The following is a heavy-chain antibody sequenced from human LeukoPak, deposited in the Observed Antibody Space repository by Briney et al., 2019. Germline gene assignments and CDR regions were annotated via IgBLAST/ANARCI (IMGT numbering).Heavy chain of an antibody. CDR2: ISNFGDMI. V-gene: IGHV3-48*03. J-gene: IGHJ4*02. CDR1: GFTFSNYE. D-gene: IGHD4-17*01. Sequence: PGGSLRLSCAASGFTFSNYEMNWVRQAPGKGLEWISHISNFGDMIHYADSVEGRFTISRDNAKNSLYLQMDSLRAEDTAVYFCARIPHPDYADAQWGQGTLVIVSS. CDR3: ARIPHPDYADAQ.